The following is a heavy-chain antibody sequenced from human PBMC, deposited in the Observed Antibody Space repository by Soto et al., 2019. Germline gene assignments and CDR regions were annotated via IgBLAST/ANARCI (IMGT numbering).Heavy chain of an antibody. CDR1: GFSLSTSGVG. CDR2: IYWDDDK. V-gene: IGHV2-5*02. CDR3: AHRRSEWELEDAFDI. D-gene: IGHD1-26*01. Sequence: QITLKESGPTLVKPTQTLTLTCTFSGFSLSTSGVGVGWIRQPPGKALEWLALIYWDDDKRYSPSLKSRLTITKYTSKNQVVLTMTNMDPVDTATYYCAHRRSEWELEDAFDIWGQGTMVTVSS. J-gene: IGHJ3*02.